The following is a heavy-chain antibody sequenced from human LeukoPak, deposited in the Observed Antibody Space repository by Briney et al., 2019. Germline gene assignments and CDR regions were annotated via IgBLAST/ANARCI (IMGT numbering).Heavy chain of an antibody. CDR3: AKFLPTHIVVANYYFDY. V-gene: IGHV3-23*01. CDR2: ISGSGGST. D-gene: IGHD2-21*01. J-gene: IGHJ4*02. Sequence: GGSLRLSCAASGFTFSSYAMSWVRQAPGKGLEWVSAISGSGGSTYYADSVKGPFAISRDNSKNTLYLQMNSLRAEDTAVYYCAKFLPTHIVVANYYFDYWGQGTLVTVSS. CDR1: GFTFSSYA.